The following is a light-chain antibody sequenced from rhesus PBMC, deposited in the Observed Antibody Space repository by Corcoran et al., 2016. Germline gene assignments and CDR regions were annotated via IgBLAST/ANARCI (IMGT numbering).Light chain of an antibody. J-gene: IGLJ1*01. CDR3: QSYDISLNGRYI. V-gene: IGLV1-64*01. Sequence: QSVLTQPPSVSGAPGQTVTISCTGSDSTVGSNDVHWYQQFPGTAPKLLIYQTTRRPAGISDRFSGSKSGTSASLVITGLQTEDDADYYRQSYDISLNGRYIFGSGTRLTAL. CDR1: DSTVGSND. CDR2: QTT.